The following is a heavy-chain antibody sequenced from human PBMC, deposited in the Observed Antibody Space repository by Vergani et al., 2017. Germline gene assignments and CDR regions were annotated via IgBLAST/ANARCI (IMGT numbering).Heavy chain of an antibody. J-gene: IGHJ4*02. CDR1: GFSLSTSGVG. D-gene: IGHD6-13*01. CDR3: AHXLYSSSWSRRGTYYVDY. Sequence: QITLKESGPTLVKPTQTLTLTCTFSGFSLSTSGVGVGWIRQPPGKALEWLALIYWNDDKRYSPSLKSRLTITKDTSKNQVVLTMTNMDPVDTATYYCAHXLYSSSWSRRGTYYVDYWGRGTLVAVSS. V-gene: IGHV2-5*01. CDR2: IYWNDDK.